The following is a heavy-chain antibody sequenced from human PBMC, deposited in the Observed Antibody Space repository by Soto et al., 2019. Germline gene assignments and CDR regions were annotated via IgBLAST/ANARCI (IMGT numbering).Heavy chain of an antibody. CDR3: ASIRGTGTNWFDP. CDR1: GGSISSSSYY. V-gene: IGHV4-39*01. D-gene: IGHD1-7*01. J-gene: IGHJ5*02. CDR2: IYYSGST. Sequence: SETLSLTCTVSGGSISSSSYYWGWIRQPPGKGLEWIGSIYYSGSTYYNPSLKSRVTISVDTSKNQFSLKLSSVTAADTAVYYCASIRGTGTNWFDPWGQGTLVTVSS.